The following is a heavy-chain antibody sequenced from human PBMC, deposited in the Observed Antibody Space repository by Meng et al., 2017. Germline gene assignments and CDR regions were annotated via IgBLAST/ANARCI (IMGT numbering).Heavy chain of an antibody. CDR1: GGDISIYY. Sequence: QLPGQGLVMTSRTLSLTFTCVGGDISIYYWCWIRQPPGKGLEWIGYIDYSRSTNNNPYLKSRITISVSTSKNQFSLKLSSVTAADTAVYYCERGYDFWSSQYYFDYWGQGTLVTVSS. CDR3: ERGYDFWSSQYYFDY. CDR2: IDYSRST. V-gene: IGHV4-59*01. D-gene: IGHD3-3*01. J-gene: IGHJ4*02.